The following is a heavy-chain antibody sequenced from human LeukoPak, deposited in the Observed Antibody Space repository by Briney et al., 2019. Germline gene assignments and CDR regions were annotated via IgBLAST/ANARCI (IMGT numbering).Heavy chain of an antibody. J-gene: IGHJ6*03. Sequence: GASVKVSCKASGYTFTGYYMHWVRQAPGQGLEWMGRINPNSGGTNYAQKFQGRVTMTRDTSISTAYMELSRLRSDDTAVYYCARSPVYYCYYVDVWGKGTTVTVSS. CDR1: GYTFTGYY. CDR3: ARSPVYYCYYVDV. CDR2: INPNSGGT. V-gene: IGHV1-2*06.